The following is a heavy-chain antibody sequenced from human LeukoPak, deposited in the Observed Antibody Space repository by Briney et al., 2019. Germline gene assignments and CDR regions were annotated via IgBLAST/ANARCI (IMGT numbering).Heavy chain of an antibody. CDR3: ARRDYYDSSGYSLFDY. CDR1: GYTFTSYG. J-gene: IGHJ4*02. Sequence: ASVKVFCKASGYTFTSYGISWVRQAPGQGLEWMGWISTYNGNTNYAQKLHGRVTMTTDTSTSTAYMDLRSLRSDDTAVYYCARRDYYDSSGYSLFDYWGQGTLVTVSS. V-gene: IGHV1-18*01. D-gene: IGHD3-22*01. CDR2: ISTYNGNT.